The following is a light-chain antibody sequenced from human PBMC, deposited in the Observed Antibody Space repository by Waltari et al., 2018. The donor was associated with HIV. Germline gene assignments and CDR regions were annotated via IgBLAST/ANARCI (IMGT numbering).Light chain of an antibody. Sequence: DIQVTQSPSSLSASFGDRVIITCRANQTINTYLNWYQHQQGKAPKLLIYSASTLQNGVPPRFTGGGSGTDFTLTISSLQPEDFATYYCQQSYNFPFTFGPGTKLEIK. CDR2: SAS. V-gene: IGKV1-39*01. CDR3: QQSYNFPFT. J-gene: IGKJ2*01. CDR1: QTINTY.